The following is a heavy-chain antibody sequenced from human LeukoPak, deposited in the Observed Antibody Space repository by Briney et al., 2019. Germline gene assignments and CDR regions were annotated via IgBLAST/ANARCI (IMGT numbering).Heavy chain of an antibody. J-gene: IGHJ4*02. CDR3: ARVDQLWSPNFDY. CDR2: INTNTGNP. V-gene: IGHV7-4-1*02. D-gene: IGHD5-18*01. CDR1: GYTFISYT. Sequence: ASVKVSCKASGYTFISYTMNWVRQAPGQGLEWMGWINTNTGNPTYAQGFTGRFVFSLDTSVSTAYLQISSLKDEDTAVYYCARVDQLWSPNFDYWGQGTLVTVSS.